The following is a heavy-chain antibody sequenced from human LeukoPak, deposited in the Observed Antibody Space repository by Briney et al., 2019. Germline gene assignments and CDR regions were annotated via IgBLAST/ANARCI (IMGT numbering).Heavy chain of an antibody. J-gene: IGHJ6*02. Sequence: GGSLRLSCAASGFTFSSYWMSWVRQAAGTGLGGVARIKQDGSAKYYVDSVKGRFTISRDNAKNSLYLQMNSLRAEDTAVYYCARYNWRSRMDVWGQGATVTVSS. V-gene: IGHV3-7*01. D-gene: IGHD1-20*01. CDR2: IKQDGSAK. CDR1: GFTFSSYW. CDR3: ARYNWRSRMDV.